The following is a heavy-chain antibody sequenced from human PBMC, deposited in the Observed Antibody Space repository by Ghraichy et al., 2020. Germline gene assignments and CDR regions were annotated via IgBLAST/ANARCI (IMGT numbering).Heavy chain of an antibody. CDR2: VYFRGST. J-gene: IGHJ5*02. CDR3: ARVNTLVRGGRGWFDP. CDR1: GGSISTTRNE. D-gene: IGHD3-10*01. V-gene: IGHV4-39*07. Sequence: SETLPLTCRVSGGSISTTRNEWAWIRQPPGKGLEWIGNVYFRGSTYYNPSLQSRVTISVDTSKDQFSLRLDSVTAADTALYYCARVNTLVRGGRGWFDPWGQGTLVIVSS.